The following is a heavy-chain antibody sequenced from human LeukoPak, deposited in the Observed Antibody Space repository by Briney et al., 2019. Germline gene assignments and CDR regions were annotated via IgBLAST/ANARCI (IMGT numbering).Heavy chain of an antibody. D-gene: IGHD2-2*01. CDR3: ARTVVPAAVWFDP. J-gene: IGHJ5*02. V-gene: IGHV4-38-2*01. Sequence: SETLSLTCAVSGYSISSGYYWGWIRPPPGKGLEWIGSIYHSGSTYYTPSLKSRVTISVDTSKNQFFLKLSSVTAADTAVYYCARTVVPAAVWFDPWGQGTLVTVSS. CDR1: GYSISSGYY. CDR2: IYHSGST.